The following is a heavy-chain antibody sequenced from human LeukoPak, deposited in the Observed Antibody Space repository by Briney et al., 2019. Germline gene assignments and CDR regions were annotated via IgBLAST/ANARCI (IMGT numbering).Heavy chain of an antibody. J-gene: IGHJ5*02. Sequence: GRSLRLSCAASGFTFSSYGMYWVRQAPGKGLEWVAVISYDGSNKYYADSVKGRFTISRDNSKNTLYLQMNSLRAEDTAVYYCARVSKAANPTSDSPWFDPWGQGTLVTVSS. D-gene: IGHD2-15*01. CDR3: ARVSKAANPTSDSPWFDP. CDR2: ISYDGSNK. CDR1: GFTFSSYG. V-gene: IGHV3-30*03.